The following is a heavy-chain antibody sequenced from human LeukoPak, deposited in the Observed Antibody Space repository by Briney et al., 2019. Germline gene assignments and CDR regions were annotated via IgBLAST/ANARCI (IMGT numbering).Heavy chain of an antibody. CDR2: IYSGGST. V-gene: IGHV3-66*01. CDR1: GFTFSSYW. Sequence: GGSLRLSCAASGFTFSSYWMSWVRQAPGKGLEWVSVIYSGGSTYYADSVKGRFTISRDNSKNTLYLQMNSLRAEDTAVYYCARDGRNYYYYYMDVWGKGTTVTISS. CDR3: ARDGRNYYYYYMDV. J-gene: IGHJ6*03.